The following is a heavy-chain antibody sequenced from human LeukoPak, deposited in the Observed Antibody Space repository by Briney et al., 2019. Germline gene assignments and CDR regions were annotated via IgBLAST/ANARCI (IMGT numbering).Heavy chain of an antibody. CDR2: INPSGGNT. D-gene: IGHD5-12*01. CDR3: ARTSHYVDIAATIPYGIYYFDY. V-gene: IGHV1-46*01. Sequence: GASVKVSCKTSVYRFTINYLHWVRQAPGQGLEWLAIINPSGGNTNYAQRFQGRVTMTTDTSTSTAYMELRSLRSDDTAVYYCARTSHYVDIAATIPYGIYYFDYWGQGTLVTVSS. CDR1: VYRFTINY. J-gene: IGHJ4*02.